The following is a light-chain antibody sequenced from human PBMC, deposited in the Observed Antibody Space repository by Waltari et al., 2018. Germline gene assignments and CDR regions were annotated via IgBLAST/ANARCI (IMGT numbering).Light chain of an antibody. CDR1: QSVSRY. CDR3: QQRSNWPPIFT. Sequence: EIVLTQSPATLSLSPGERATLSCRASQSVSRYLAWYQQKPGQAPRLLIFDASKRATGIPARFSGSGSGTDFTLTISSLEPEDFAVYYCQQRSNWPPIFTFGPGTKVDIK. CDR2: DAS. J-gene: IGKJ3*01. V-gene: IGKV3-11*01.